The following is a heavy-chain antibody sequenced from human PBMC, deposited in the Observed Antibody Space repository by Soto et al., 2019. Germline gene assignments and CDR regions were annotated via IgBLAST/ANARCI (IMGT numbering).Heavy chain of an antibody. CDR2: IIPIFGTA. V-gene: IGHV1-69*13. CDR1: GGTFSSYA. J-gene: IGHJ4*02. D-gene: IGHD5-18*01. Sequence: GASVKVSCKASGGTFSSYAISWVRQAPGRGLEWMGGIIPIFGTANYAQKFQGRVTITADESTSTAYMELSSLRSEDTAVYHCASSSQRGYSYGYLGSFDYWGQGTLVTVSS. CDR3: ASSSQRGYSYGYLGSFDY.